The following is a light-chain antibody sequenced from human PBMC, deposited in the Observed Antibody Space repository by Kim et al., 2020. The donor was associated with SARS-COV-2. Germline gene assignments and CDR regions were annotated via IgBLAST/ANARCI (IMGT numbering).Light chain of an antibody. Sequence: QSVLTQPPSVSGAPGQRVTIPCTGSSSNIGAGYGVHWYQQLPGTAPKLLINGYNNRPSGVPDRFPGSKSGTSASLAISRLQADDEADYYCQSYDSSLSGSRVFGGGTQLTVL. CDR2: GYN. J-gene: IGLJ3*02. CDR3: QSYDSSLSGSRV. V-gene: IGLV1-40*01. CDR1: SSNIGAGYG.